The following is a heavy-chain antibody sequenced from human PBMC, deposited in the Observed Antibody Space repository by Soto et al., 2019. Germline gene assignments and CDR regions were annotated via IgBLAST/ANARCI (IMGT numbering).Heavy chain of an antibody. CDR3: AKDAAFWSASADGMDV. V-gene: IGHV3-33*06. CDR2: IWYDGSNK. CDR1: GFTFSSYG. D-gene: IGHD3-3*01. J-gene: IGHJ6*02. Sequence: QVQLVESGGGVVQPGRSLRLSCAASGFTFSSYGMHWVRQAPGKGLEWVAVIWYDGSNKYYADSVKGRFTISRDNSKNTLYLQMNSLRAEDTAVYYCAKDAAFWSASADGMDVWGQGTTVTVSS.